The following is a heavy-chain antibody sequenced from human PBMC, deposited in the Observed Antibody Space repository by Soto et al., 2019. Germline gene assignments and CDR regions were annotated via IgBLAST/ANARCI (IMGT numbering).Heavy chain of an antibody. CDR2: VSPDRGGT. J-gene: IGHJ4*02. D-gene: IGHD3-10*01. CDR3: ARVEGSAASAGD. Sequence: QVQLVQSGAEVKKPGASVKVSCKASGYTFTAYYVHWIRQAPGLGLEWMGYVSPDRGGTIYAQNFQGRITMTRDTSINTAYMELSRLTSDDTALYYCARVEGSAASAGDWGQGTLVTVSS. CDR1: GYTFTAYY. V-gene: IGHV1-2*02.